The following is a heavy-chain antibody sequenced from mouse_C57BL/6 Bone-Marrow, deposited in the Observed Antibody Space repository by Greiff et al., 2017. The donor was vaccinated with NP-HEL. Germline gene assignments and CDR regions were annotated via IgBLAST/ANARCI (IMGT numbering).Heavy chain of an antibody. CDR2: ISYDGSN. V-gene: IGHV3-6*01. J-gene: IGHJ3*01. D-gene: IGHD2-5*01. CDR1: GYSITSGYY. CDR3: ARPLYYSNYGGFAY. Sequence: VQLQQSGPGLVKPSQSLSLTCSVTGYSITSGYYWNWIRQFPGNKLEWMGYISYDGSNNYNPSLKNRISITRDTSKNQFFLKLNSVTTEDTATYYCARPLYYSNYGGFAYWGQGTLVTVSA.